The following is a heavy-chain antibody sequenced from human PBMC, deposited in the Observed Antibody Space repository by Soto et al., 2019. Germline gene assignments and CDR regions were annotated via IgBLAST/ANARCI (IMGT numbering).Heavy chain of an antibody. CDR1: GFTFSSYA. J-gene: IGHJ2*01. Sequence: EVQLLESGGGLVQPGGSLRLSCAASGFTFSSYAMSWVRQAPGKGLQWVSGISSTGRSTYYADSVKGRFTISRDSSKNSLYLQMNSLRAEDTAVYYCAKVGGPPGTRDWYFDLWSRGSLVTVSS. CDR3: AKVGGPPGTRDWYFDL. V-gene: IGHV3-23*01. CDR2: ISSTGRST. D-gene: IGHD2-15*01.